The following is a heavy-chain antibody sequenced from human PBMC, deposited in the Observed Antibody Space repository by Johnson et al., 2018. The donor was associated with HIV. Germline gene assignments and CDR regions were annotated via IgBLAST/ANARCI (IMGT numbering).Heavy chain of an antibody. CDR2: VNWNGGST. Sequence: VQLVESGGGLVQPGGSLRLSCAASGFTFNNAWMSWVRQAPGKGLAWVSGVNWNGGSTGYADSGKGRFTISRDNAKNSLYLQMNSLRAEDTALYYCAGGRIGAFDIWGQGTMVTVSS. D-gene: IGHD2-15*01. CDR3: AGGRIGAFDI. CDR1: GFTFNNAW. J-gene: IGHJ3*02. V-gene: IGHV3-20*04.